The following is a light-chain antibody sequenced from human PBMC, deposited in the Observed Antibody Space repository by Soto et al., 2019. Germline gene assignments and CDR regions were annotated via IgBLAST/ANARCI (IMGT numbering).Light chain of an antibody. V-gene: IGKV3-20*01. CDR1: QSVSSSS. J-gene: IGKJ2*01. CDR3: QQYGSSPYT. Sequence: EIVLTQSPGTLSLSPGERATXXCRASQSVSSSSLAWYQQKPGQAPRLLIYGASSRATGIPDRFSGSGSGTDFTLTISRLEPEDFAVFYCQQYGSSPYTFGQGTKLEIK. CDR2: GAS.